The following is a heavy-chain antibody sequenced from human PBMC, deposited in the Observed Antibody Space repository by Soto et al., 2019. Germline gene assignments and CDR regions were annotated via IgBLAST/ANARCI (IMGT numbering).Heavy chain of an antibody. Sequence: GASVKVSCKASGYTFTSYAMHWVRQAPGQRLEWMGWINADNGNTKYSQKFQGRVTITRDTSASTAYMELSSLRSEDTAVYYCARTLRGYCSSTSCYIPYSYYGMDVWGQGTTVTVSS. V-gene: IGHV1-3*01. CDR1: GYTFTSYA. D-gene: IGHD2-2*02. CDR3: ARTLRGYCSSTSCYIPYSYYGMDV. CDR2: INADNGNT. J-gene: IGHJ6*02.